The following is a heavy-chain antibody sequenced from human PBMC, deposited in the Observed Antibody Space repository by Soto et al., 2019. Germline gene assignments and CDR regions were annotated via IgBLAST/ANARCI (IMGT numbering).Heavy chain of an antibody. CDR3: ARGARWNYKGGKNWFDP. CDR1: GGSFSGYY. J-gene: IGHJ5*02. Sequence: SETLSLNCAVYGGSFSGYYWSWIRQPPGKGLEWIGEINHSGSTNYNPSLKSRVTISVDTSKNQFSLKLSSVTAADTAVYYCARGARWNYKGGKNWFDPWGQGTLVTVSS. V-gene: IGHV4-34*01. CDR2: INHSGST. D-gene: IGHD1-7*01.